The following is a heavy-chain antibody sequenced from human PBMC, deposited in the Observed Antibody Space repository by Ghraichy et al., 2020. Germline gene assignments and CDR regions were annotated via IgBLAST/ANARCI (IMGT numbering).Heavy chain of an antibody. CDR1: TFSFSSYS. D-gene: IGHD3-22*01. V-gene: IGHV3-30-3*01. CDR2: TSYDGNTK. CDR3: VRDGYSHGYAAGAAFDI. Sequence: GESLRLSCAASTFSFSSYSMHWVRQAPGKGLEWVAVTSYDGNTKYYADSVKGRFIISRDNSQNTLDLQMNSLRAEDTAVYYCVRDGYSHGYAAGAAFDIWGQGTVVTVYS. J-gene: IGHJ3*02.